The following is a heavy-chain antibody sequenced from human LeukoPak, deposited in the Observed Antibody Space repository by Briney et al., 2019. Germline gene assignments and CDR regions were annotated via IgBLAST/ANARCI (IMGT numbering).Heavy chain of an antibody. CDR1: GGSISDHY. D-gene: IGHD1-14*01. J-gene: IGHJ4*02. CDR3: ASVPLRDGHLPNHFDY. V-gene: IGHV4-34*01. Sequence: SETLSLTCAVYGGSISDHYWSWIRQSPGKGLEWIGEITHSGSTSYNPSLNGRLTISKDASKNQFSLKLSFVTAADTAVYYCASVPLRDGHLPNHFDYWGQGTLVTVSS. CDR2: ITHSGST.